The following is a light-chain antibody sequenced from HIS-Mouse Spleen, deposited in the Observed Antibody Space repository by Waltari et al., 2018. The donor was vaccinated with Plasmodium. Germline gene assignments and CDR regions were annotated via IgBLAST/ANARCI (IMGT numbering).Light chain of an antibody. CDR2: KDT. Sequence: SYELTQPPSVSVSPGQTARITCSGDALPKQYAYWYHQKPGQAPVLVIYKDTGRPSGIHERFSGASSGTTVTLTISGVQAEDEADYFCQSADSSGTYVVFGGGTKLTVL. V-gene: IGLV3-25*03. CDR3: QSADSSGTYVV. J-gene: IGLJ2*01. CDR1: ALPKQY.